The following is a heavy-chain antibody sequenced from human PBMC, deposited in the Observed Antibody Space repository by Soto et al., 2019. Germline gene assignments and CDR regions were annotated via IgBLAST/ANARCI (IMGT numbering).Heavy chain of an antibody. CDR3: ARWYYYDSSGYYSADS. D-gene: IGHD3-22*01. CDR1: GYTFTSYG. Sequence: GASVKVSCKASGYTFTSYGISWVRQAPGQGLEWMGWISAYNGNTNYAQKLQGRVTMTTDTSTSTAYMELRSLRSDDTAVYYCARWYYYDSSGYYSADSWGQGTLVTVSS. V-gene: IGHV1-18*04. CDR2: ISAYNGNT. J-gene: IGHJ4*02.